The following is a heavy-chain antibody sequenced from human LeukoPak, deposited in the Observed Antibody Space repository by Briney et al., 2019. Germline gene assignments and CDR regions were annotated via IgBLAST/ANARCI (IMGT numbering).Heavy chain of an antibody. D-gene: IGHD4-17*01. CDR1: GFTFSSYA. CDR3: AKDQNTVATAPFDY. Sequence: GSLRLSCAASGFTFSSYAMSWVRQAPGKGLEWVSAINSAGSTYYGDSVRGRFTISRDNSKNVLHLQMNSLRAEDTALYYCAKDQNTVATAPFDYWGLGTLVTVSS. J-gene: IGHJ4*02. CDR2: INSAGST. V-gene: IGHV3-23*01.